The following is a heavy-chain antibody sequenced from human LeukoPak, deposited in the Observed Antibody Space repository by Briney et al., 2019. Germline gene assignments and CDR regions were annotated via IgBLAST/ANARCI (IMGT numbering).Heavy chain of an antibody. Sequence: GESLKISCKGPGYSFTIYRFGWVRQMPGKGLGWMGIIYPGDSDTSYSPSFKGQFTISADKSNSTAYLQWSSLKASDTAMYYCAKKKDWNAAADAFDIWGQGTMVTVSS. CDR1: GYSFTIYR. V-gene: IGHV5-51*01. CDR2: IYPGDSDT. J-gene: IGHJ3*02. D-gene: IGHD1-1*01. CDR3: AKKKDWNAAADAFDI.